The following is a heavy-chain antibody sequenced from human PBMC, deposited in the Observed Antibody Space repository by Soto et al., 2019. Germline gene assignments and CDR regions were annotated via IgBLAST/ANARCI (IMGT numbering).Heavy chain of an antibody. V-gene: IGHV4-34*01. CDR1: GGSFSGYY. D-gene: IGHD4-4*01. J-gene: IGHJ5*02. CDR2: INHSGST. CDR3: ARAPITVPLPKILGWFDP. Sequence: SETLSLTCAVYGGSFSGYYWSWIRQPPGKGLEWIGEINHSGSTNYNPSLKSRVTISVDTSKNQFSLKLSSVTAADTAVYYCARAPITVPLPKILGWFDPWGQGTLVTVSS.